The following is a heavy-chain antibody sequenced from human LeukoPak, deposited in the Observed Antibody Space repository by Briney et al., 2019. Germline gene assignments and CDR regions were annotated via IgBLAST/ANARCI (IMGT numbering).Heavy chain of an antibody. CDR1: GGSISSSSYY. D-gene: IGHD4-17*01. CDR3: ARPDYGHYYYYGMDV. Sequence: SETLSLTCTVSGGSISSSSYYWGWIRQPPGKGLEWIGSIYYSGSTYYNPSLKSRVTISVDTSKNQFSLKLSSVTAADTAVYYCARPDYGHYYYYGMDVWGQGTTVTVSS. J-gene: IGHJ6*02. CDR2: IYYSGST. V-gene: IGHV4-39*01.